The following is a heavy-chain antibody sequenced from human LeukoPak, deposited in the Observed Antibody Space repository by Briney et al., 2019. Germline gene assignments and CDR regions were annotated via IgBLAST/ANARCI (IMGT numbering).Heavy chain of an antibody. CDR3: ARLPLYGSGSYERIVDY. Sequence: PSETLSLTCTVSGGSISSCYWSWIRQPPGKGLEWIGYIYYSGSTNYNPSLKSRVTISVDTSKNQFSLKLSSVTAADTAVYYCARLPLYGSGSYERIVDYWGQGTLVTVSS. J-gene: IGHJ4*02. V-gene: IGHV4-59*01. D-gene: IGHD3-10*01. CDR2: IYYSGST. CDR1: GGSISSCY.